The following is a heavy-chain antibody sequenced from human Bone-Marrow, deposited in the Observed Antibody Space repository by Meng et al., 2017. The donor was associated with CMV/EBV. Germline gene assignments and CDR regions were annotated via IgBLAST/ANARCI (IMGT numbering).Heavy chain of an antibody. J-gene: IGHJ5*02. CDR2: INHSGST. CDR3: ARILGYCSSTSCPAEGWFDP. Sequence: GSLRLACAASGFTFSSYAMHWVRQAPGKGLEWIGEINHSGSTNYNPSLKSRVTISVDTSKNQFSLKLSSVTAAETAVYYCARILGYCSSTSCPAEGWFDPWGQGTLVNVAS. CDR1: GFTFSSYA. V-gene: IGHV4-34*01. D-gene: IGHD2-2*01.